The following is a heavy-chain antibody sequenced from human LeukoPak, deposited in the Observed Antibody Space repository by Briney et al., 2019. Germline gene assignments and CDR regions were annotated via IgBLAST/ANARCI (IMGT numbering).Heavy chain of an antibody. CDR1: GFTFSTYD. Sequence: GGSLRLSCAASGFTFSTYDMHWVRQATGKGLEWVSTIDTAGDTYYPGSVKGRFTISRENAKNSLYLQMNSLRAGDTAVYFCARVAGFGDLDYWGQGTLVTVSS. CDR3: ARVAGFGDLDY. D-gene: IGHD3-10*01. J-gene: IGHJ4*02. V-gene: IGHV3-13*01. CDR2: IDTAGDT.